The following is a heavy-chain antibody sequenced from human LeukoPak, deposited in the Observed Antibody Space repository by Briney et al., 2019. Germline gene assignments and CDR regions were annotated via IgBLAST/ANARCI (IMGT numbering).Heavy chain of an antibody. D-gene: IGHD2-2*02. CDR3: ARERRYCSSTSCYRSVFDY. CDR2: INHSGST. V-gene: IGHV4-34*01. CDR1: GGSFSGYY. Sequence: SETLSPTCAVYGGSFSGYYWSWIRQPPGKGLEWIGEINHSGSTNYNPSLKSRVTISVDTSKTQFSLKLSSVTAADTAVYYCARERRYCSSTSCYRSVFDYWGQGTLVTVSS. J-gene: IGHJ4*02.